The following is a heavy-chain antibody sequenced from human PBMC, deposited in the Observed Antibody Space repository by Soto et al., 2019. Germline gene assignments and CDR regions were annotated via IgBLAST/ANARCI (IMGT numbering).Heavy chain of an antibody. Sequence: SETLSLTCAVYGGSFSGYYWSWIRQPPGKGLEWIGEINHSGSTNYNPSLKSRVTISVDTSKNQFSLKLSSVTAADTAVYYCARPLYDILTGYYYWGQGTLVTSPQ. CDR3: ARPLYDILTGYYY. CDR1: GGSFSGYY. D-gene: IGHD3-9*01. CDR2: INHSGST. J-gene: IGHJ4*02. V-gene: IGHV4-34*01.